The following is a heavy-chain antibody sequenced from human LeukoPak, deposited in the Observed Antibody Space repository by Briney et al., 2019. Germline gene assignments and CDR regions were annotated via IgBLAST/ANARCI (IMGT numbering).Heavy chain of an antibody. D-gene: IGHD6-13*01. CDR2: ISSGGGT. J-gene: IGHJ3*02. CDR3: ARDRSSSWGLHDAFDI. Sequence: GGSLRLSCAASEFIVSTYDMSWVRQAPGRGLEWVSIISSGGGTYYADSVKGRFTIPRDNSKNTLYLQMNSLRAEDTAVYYCARDRSSSWGLHDAFDIWGQGTIVTVSS. V-gene: IGHV3-53*01. CDR1: EFIVSTYD.